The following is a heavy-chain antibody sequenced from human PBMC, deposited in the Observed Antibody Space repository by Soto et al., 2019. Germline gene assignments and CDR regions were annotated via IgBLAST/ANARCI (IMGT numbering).Heavy chain of an antibody. D-gene: IGHD3-10*01. CDR3: AKDLRYYYGSGLTSYYYGLDV. J-gene: IGHJ6*02. CDR2: TSHDGSNK. Sequence: QVQLVESGGGVVQPGRSLRLSCAASGFTFSSYDIHWVRQAPGKGLEWVAVTSHDGSNKYYADSVQGRFTISRDNSKNTLVLQMNSLRGEDTAVYYCAKDLRYYYGSGLTSYYYGLDVWGQGTTVTVSS. V-gene: IGHV3-30*18. CDR1: GFTFSSYD.